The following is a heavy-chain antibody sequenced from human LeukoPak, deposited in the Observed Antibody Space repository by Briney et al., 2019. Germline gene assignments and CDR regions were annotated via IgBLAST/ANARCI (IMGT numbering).Heavy chain of an antibody. CDR3: ARDRSPYGSGSSDY. CDR1: GFTFSSYS. Sequence: SGGSLRLSCAASGFTFSSYSMNWVRQAPGKGLEWVSSISSSSSYIYYADSVKGRFTISRDNAKNSLYLQMNSLRAEDTAVYYCARDRSPYGSGSSDYWGQGTLVTVSS. CDR2: ISSSSSYI. J-gene: IGHJ4*02. V-gene: IGHV3-21*01. D-gene: IGHD3-10*01.